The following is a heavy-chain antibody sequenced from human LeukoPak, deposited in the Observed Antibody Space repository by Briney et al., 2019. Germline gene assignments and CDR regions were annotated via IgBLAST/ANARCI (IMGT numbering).Heavy chain of an antibody. CDR1: GGSISNGDHY. J-gene: IGHJ4*02. Sequence: PSETLSLTCTVSGGSISNGDHYWSWIRQHPGKGLEWIGHIYYSGSTNYNPSLKSRVAISVDTSKNQFSLKLSSVTAADTAVYYCARGRTYYDYVWGSYRTPFDYWGQETLVTVSS. V-gene: IGHV4-61*08. CDR3: ARGRTYYDYVWGSYRTPFDY. CDR2: IYYSGST. D-gene: IGHD3-16*02.